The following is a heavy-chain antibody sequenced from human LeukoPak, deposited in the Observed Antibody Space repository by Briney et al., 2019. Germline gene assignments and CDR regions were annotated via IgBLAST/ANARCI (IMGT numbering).Heavy chain of an antibody. V-gene: IGHV3-23*01. CDR2: INAAGDRT. Sequence: GGSLRLSCAGSGFTFTSYSMSWVRQAPGKGLEWVSSINAAGDRTWYADSLKGRFTISRDNSKDTVYLEMKSLRAEDTAIYYCMKDVFYGGNPYFDSWGQGTLVTVSS. CDR1: GFTFTSYS. D-gene: IGHD4-23*01. J-gene: IGHJ4*02. CDR3: MKDVFYGGNPYFDS.